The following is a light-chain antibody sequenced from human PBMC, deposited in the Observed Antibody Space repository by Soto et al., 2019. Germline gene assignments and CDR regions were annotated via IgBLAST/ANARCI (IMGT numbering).Light chain of an antibody. V-gene: IGKV3-20*01. J-gene: IGKJ2*01. CDR3: QQYVSSPPYT. Sequence: EVVLTQSPGTLSLSPGERATLSCRASQSVSNNYFAWYQQKPGQAPRLLIFGSSDRATGIPDRFSGSGSGTEFTLTISSLEPEDFAVYYCQQYVSSPPYTFGQGTKLEIK. CDR1: QSVSNNY. CDR2: GSS.